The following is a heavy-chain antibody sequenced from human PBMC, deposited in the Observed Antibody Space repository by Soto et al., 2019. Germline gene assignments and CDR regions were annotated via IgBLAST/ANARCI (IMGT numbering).Heavy chain of an antibody. Sequence: PGGSLRLSCAASGFTFTTAWINWVRQAPGKGLEWVSSISSSSSYIYYADSVKGRFTISRDNAKNSLYLQMNSLRAEDTAVYYCARALPSYGGNAAFDIWGQGTMVTVSS. CDR2: ISSSSSYI. J-gene: IGHJ3*02. V-gene: IGHV3-21*01. CDR3: ARALPSYGGNAAFDI. CDR1: GFTFTTAW. D-gene: IGHD4-17*01.